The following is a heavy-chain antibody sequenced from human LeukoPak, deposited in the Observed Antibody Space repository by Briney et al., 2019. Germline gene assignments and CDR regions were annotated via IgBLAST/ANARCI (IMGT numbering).Heavy chain of an antibody. CDR2: TSGSGGRT. CDR3: AKDHHESSGYCFDY. D-gene: IGHD3-22*01. Sequence: SGGSLRLSCAASGFTFNTYSMSWVRQAAGKGLEWVSGTSGSGGRTYYADSVKGRFTISRDNSKNTLYLQMNSLRAEDKVVYYCAKDHHESSGYCFDYWGQGTLVTVSS. J-gene: IGHJ4*02. CDR1: GFTFNTYS. V-gene: IGHV3-23*01.